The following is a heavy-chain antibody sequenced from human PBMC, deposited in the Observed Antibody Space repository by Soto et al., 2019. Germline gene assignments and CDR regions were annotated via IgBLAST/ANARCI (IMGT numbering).Heavy chain of an antibody. CDR2: ISYDGSNK. Sequence: GGSLRLSCAASGFTFSSYAMHWVRQAPGKGLEWVAVISYDGSNKYYADSVKGRFTISRDNSKNTLYLQMNSLRAEDTAVYYCARGRPYYYDSSGYYTFDYWGQGTLVTVSS. D-gene: IGHD3-22*01. V-gene: IGHV3-30-3*01. CDR3: ARGRPYYYDSSGYYTFDY. CDR1: GFTFSSYA. J-gene: IGHJ4*02.